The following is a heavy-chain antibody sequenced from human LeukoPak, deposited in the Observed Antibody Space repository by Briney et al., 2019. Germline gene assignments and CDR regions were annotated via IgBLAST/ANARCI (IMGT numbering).Heavy chain of an antibody. CDR1: GFTLSSYA. Sequence: GGSLRLSCAASGFTLSSYAMSWVRQAPGKGLEWVSAISDSGNTYHADSVKGRFTISRDSSKNTLFLQMNKLRPEDAAVYYCAKAPVTTCRGAYCYPFDYWGQGTLVTVSS. V-gene: IGHV3-23*01. CDR2: ISDSGNT. D-gene: IGHD2-21*01. CDR3: AKAPVTTCRGAYCYPFDY. J-gene: IGHJ4*02.